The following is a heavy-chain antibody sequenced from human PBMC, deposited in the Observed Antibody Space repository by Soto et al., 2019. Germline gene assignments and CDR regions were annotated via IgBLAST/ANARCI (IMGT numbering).Heavy chain of an antibody. J-gene: IGHJ4*02. CDR1: GASISSSSYY. D-gene: IGHD2-8*02. CDR2: IYYSGST. Sequence: SETLSLTCTVSGASISSSSYYWGWIRQPPGKGLEWIGSIYYSGSTYYNPSLKSRVTISVDTSKNQFSLKLTSVTAADTAVYYCARDKITGLFDYWGQGTLLTVSS. V-gene: IGHV4-39*07. CDR3: ARDKITGLFDY.